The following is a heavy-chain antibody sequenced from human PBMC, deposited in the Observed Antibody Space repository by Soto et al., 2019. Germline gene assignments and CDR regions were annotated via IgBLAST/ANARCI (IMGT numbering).Heavy chain of an antibody. Sequence: TGGSLRLSCVGSGFTFSTYSINWVRQAPGKGLEWVSSISSRSDIYYADSVKGRFTISRDNAKNSVSLQMNSLRAEDTAVYYCAREYTAWPLAYGLDVWGQGTTVTVSS. CDR3: AREYTAWPLAYGLDV. D-gene: IGHD2-2*02. J-gene: IGHJ6*02. V-gene: IGHV3-21*01. CDR2: ISSRSDI. CDR1: GFTFSTYS.